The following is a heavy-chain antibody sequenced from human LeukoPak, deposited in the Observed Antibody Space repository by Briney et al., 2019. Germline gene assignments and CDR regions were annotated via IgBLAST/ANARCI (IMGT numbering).Heavy chain of an antibody. CDR3: ARVFGRQLPDY. CDR2: SDPKSGAT. V-gene: IGHV1-2*02. D-gene: IGHD1-26*01. J-gene: IGHJ4*02. Sequence: ASVNVSCKTSGYTFTSYYIHWLRQAPAQRFEWMGWSDPKSGATKYEHFQGRVTMTRDTSISTAYMELSRLISDDTAVYYCARVFGRQLPDYWGQGTLVTVSS. CDR1: GYTFTSYY.